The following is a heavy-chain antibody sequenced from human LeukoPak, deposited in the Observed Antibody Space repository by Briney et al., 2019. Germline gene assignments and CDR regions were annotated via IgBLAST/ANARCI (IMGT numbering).Heavy chain of an antibody. J-gene: IGHJ4*02. V-gene: IGHV3-48*03. CDR2: ISSSGSTI. D-gene: IGHD1-14*01. CDR3: ARAPDGYYFDY. CDR1: GFTFSSYE. Sequence: SGGSLTLSCAASGFTFSSYEMNWVRQAPGKGLEWVSYISSSGSTIYYADSVKVRFTISRDNAKNSLYLQMNSLRAEDTAVYYCARAPDGYYFDYWGQGTLVTVSS.